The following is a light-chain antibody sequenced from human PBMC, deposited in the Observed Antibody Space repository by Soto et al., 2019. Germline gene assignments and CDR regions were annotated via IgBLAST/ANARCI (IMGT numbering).Light chain of an antibody. Sequence: TQSPGTLSLTKRERATLYCRASQSVSSSYLAWYQQKPGQAPRVLIYGASSRATGIPDRFGGSGSGTDFTLTISRLEPEDFTVYYCPHYGSSPLTSGGGGKVDIK. CDR2: GAS. CDR1: QSVSSSY. V-gene: IGKV3-20*01. J-gene: IGKJ4*01. CDR3: PHYGSSPLT.